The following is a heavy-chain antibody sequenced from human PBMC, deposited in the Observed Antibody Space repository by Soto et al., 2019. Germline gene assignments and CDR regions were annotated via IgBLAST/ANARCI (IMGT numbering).Heavy chain of an antibody. CDR1: GYTLTSYY. CDR3: ARGISTTRYYYYYGMDV. CDR2: INPSGGIT. V-gene: IGHV1-46*01. J-gene: IGHJ6*02. D-gene: IGHD2-2*01. Sequence: EASVKVSFKASGYTLTSYYLHWLRQAPGQGPEWMGIINPSGGITNDAQKFQDRVTMTSDTSTSTVYMELSSLRSEDTAVYYCARGISTTRYYYYYGMDVWGQGTTVTVSS.